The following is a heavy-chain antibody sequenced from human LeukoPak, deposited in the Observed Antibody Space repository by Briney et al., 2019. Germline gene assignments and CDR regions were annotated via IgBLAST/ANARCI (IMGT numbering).Heavy chain of an antibody. CDR2: IYYSGST. J-gene: IGHJ3*02. V-gene: IGHV4-30-2*03. D-gene: IGHD6-19*01. Sequence: SQTLSLTCTVSGGSISSGGYYWSWIRQHPGKGLEWIGSIYYSGSTYYNPSLKSRVTMSVDTSKNQFSLKLSSVTAADTAVYYCARHATIAVGGAFDIWGQGTMVTVSS. CDR3: ARHATIAVGGAFDI. CDR1: GGSISSGGYY.